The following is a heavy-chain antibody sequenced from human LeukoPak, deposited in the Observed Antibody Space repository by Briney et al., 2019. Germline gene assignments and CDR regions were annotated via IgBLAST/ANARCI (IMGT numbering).Heavy chain of an antibody. CDR3: AKDSLYCSGGSCYSSFDY. CDR1: GFTFSSYG. J-gene: IGHJ4*02. D-gene: IGHD2-15*01. Sequence: GGSLRLSCAASGFTFSSYGIHWVRQAPGKGLEWVAFIRYDGSNKYYADSVKGRFTISRDNSKNTLYLQMNSLRAEDTAVYYCAKDSLYCSGGSCYSSFDYWGQGTLVTVSS. V-gene: IGHV3-30*02. CDR2: IRYDGSNK.